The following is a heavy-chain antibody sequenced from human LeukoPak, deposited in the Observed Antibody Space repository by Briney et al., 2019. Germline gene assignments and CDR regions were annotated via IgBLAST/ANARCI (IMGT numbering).Heavy chain of an antibody. CDR1: GGSFSGYY. Sequence: ETLSLTCAVYGGSFSGYYWSWIRQPPGKGLEWVSAISGSGGSTYYADSVKGRFTISRDNSKNTLYLQMNSLRAEDTAVYYCATPGQWLVRGYFDYWGQGTLVTVSS. J-gene: IGHJ4*02. V-gene: IGHV3-23*01. CDR2: ISGSGGST. CDR3: ATPGQWLVRGYFDY. D-gene: IGHD6-19*01.